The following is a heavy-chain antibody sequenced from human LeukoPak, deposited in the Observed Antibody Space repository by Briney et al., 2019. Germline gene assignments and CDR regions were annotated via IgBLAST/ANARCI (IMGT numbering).Heavy chain of an antibody. CDR1: GGSISSSSYY. J-gene: IGHJ4*02. Sequence: PSETLSLTCTVSGGSISSSSYYWGWIRQPPGKGLEWIGSIYYSGSTYYNPSLKSRVTISVDTSKNQFSLKLSSVTAADTAVYYCASGVTYYYGSGPLGYWGQGTLVAVSS. V-gene: IGHV4-39*07. D-gene: IGHD3-10*01. CDR3: ASGVTYYYGSGPLGY. CDR2: IYYSGST.